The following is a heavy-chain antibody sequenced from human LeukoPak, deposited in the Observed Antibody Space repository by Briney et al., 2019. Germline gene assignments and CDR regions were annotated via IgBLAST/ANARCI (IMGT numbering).Heavy chain of an antibody. J-gene: IGHJ4*02. Sequence: GGSLRLSCAASGFTFSSNAMHWVRQAPGKGLEWVADTSSDGSRKYYADAVEGRFTISRDNSKNTLYLQMNSLRAEDTAVYYCAREGIPYDFWSGYQDYWGQGTLVTVSS. V-gene: IGHV3-30-3*01. CDR3: AREGIPYDFWSGYQDY. CDR1: GFTFSSNA. CDR2: TSSDGSRK. D-gene: IGHD3-3*01.